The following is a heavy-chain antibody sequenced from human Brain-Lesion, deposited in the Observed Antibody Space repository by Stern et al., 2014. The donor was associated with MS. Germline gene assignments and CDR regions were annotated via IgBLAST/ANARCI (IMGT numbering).Heavy chain of an antibody. CDR2: INGVDDKT. D-gene: IGHD3-22*01. V-gene: IGHV1-3*01. CDR3: ARDDHRDSSGHSAPFDY. Sequence: QVQLVQSGAEVKKPGASVKVSCKASGYTFIRYAMQWVRQAPGQRLEWMGRINGVDDKTKYSHKFQGRVTITRDTSANTVYMELSSLRSEDTAVYYCARDDHRDSSGHSAPFDYWGQGTRVTVSS. CDR1: GYTFIRYA. J-gene: IGHJ4*02.